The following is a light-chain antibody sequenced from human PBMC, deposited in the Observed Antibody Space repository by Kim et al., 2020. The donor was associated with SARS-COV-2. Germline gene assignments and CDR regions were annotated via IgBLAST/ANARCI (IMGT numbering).Light chain of an antibody. J-gene: IGKJ2*01. Sequence: ASVGDKVTISCRASQGISSYLAWYQQKPGKAPKLLIYTTSTLQSGVPSKCSGSGSGTDFTLTISSLQPEDFATYYCQQLNSDPPVTFGQGTKLEI. CDR3: QQLNSDPPVT. CDR1: QGISSY. V-gene: IGKV1-9*01. CDR2: TTS.